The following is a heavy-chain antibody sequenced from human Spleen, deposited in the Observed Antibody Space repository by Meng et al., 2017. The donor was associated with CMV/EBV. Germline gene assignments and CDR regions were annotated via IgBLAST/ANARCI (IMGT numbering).Heavy chain of an antibody. J-gene: IGHJ4*02. CDR3: VKDMGDCSSTSCFSFDY. D-gene: IGHD2-2*01. CDR1: GFTFSNYA. V-gene: IGHV3-23*03. CDR2: IYNNGINT. Sequence: GESLKISCAASGFTFSNYAMSWVRQAPGKGLEWVSIIYNNGINTNSADSVRGRFTISRDNSKNTAYLHMSSLRAEDTAVYYCVKDMGDCSSTSCFSFDYWGQGTLVTISS.